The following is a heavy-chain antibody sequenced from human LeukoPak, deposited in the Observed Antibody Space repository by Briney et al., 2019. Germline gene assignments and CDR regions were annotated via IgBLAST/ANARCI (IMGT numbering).Heavy chain of an antibody. CDR1: GGTFSSYA. Sequence: GASVKGSCKASGGTFSSYAISWVRQAPGQGLEWMGGIIPIFGTANYAQKFQGRVTITADESTSTAYMDLSSLRSEDTAVYYCAILVVPAAIGNYYGMDVWGKGTTVTVSS. CDR3: AILVVPAAIGNYYGMDV. V-gene: IGHV1-69*13. CDR2: IIPIFGTA. D-gene: IGHD2-2*01. J-gene: IGHJ6*04.